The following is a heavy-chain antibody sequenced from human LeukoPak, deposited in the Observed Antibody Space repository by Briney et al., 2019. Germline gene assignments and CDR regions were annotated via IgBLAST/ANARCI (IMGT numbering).Heavy chain of an antibody. D-gene: IGHD3-22*01. CDR3: VTYYYGSSAPKRNY. Sequence: SGTLSLTCAVYGGSFSDYFWSWSRQPPGKGLEWIGEISHSGSTTYNPSLRSRVTISGDTSKKQFSLKLSSVTAADTAVYYCVTYYYGSSAPKRNYWGQGILVTVSS. V-gene: IGHV4-34*01. CDR2: ISHSGST. J-gene: IGHJ4*02. CDR1: GGSFSDYF.